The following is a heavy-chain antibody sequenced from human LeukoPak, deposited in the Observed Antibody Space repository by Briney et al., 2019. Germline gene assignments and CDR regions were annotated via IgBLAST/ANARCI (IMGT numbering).Heavy chain of an antibody. CDR3: ARVAPSGGQKWGDYFDY. D-gene: IGHD6-19*01. V-gene: IGHV1-46*01. CDR1: GYTFTSYY. CDR2: INPSGGST. Sequence: VASVKVSCKASGYTFTSYYMHWVRQAPGQGLEWMGIINPSGGSTSYAQKFQGRVTMTRDTSTSTVYMELSSLRSEDTAVYYCARVAPSGGQKWGDYFDYWGQGTLVTVSS. J-gene: IGHJ4*02.